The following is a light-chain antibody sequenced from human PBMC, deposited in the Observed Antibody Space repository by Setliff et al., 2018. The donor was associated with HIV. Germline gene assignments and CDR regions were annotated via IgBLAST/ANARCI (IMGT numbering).Light chain of an antibody. CDR2: DAT. V-gene: IGLV2-11*01. Sequence: QSALTQPRSVSGSPGQSVTISCTGTSSDVGGHDSVSWYQQHAGEAPKVLIFDATQRPSGVPHRFSGSKSGNTASLTISGLQADDEAEYYCCSYAGTYTSLFVFGTGTKVTVL. J-gene: IGLJ1*01. CDR3: CSYAGTYTSLFV. CDR1: SSDVGGHDS.